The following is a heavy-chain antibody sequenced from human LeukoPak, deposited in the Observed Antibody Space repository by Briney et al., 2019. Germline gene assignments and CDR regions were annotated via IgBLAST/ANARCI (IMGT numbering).Heavy chain of an antibody. CDR2: IFYTGST. J-gene: IGHJ4*02. D-gene: IGHD3-22*01. Sequence: SETLSLTCTVSGDSISSSYWSWIRQPPGRGLEWIGYIFYTGSTNYNPSLKSRVTMSVDTSKNQFSLKLSSVTAADTAMYYCATEKYYYDSSGYYSIDYWGQGTLVTVSS. V-gene: IGHV4-59*12. CDR3: ATEKYYYDSSGYYSIDY. CDR1: GDSISSSY.